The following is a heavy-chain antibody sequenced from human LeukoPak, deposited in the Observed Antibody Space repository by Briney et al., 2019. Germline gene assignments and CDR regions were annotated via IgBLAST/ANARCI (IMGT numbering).Heavy chain of an antibody. Sequence: SETLSLTGTVSGGSISSYYWSWIRQPPGKGLEWIGYIYYSGSTNYNPSLKSRVTISVDTSKNQFSLKLSSVTAADTAVYYCARDVGGWYDYWGQGTLVTVSS. CDR2: IYYSGST. J-gene: IGHJ4*02. CDR1: GGSISSYY. V-gene: IGHV4-59*01. CDR3: ARDVGGWYDY. D-gene: IGHD6-19*01.